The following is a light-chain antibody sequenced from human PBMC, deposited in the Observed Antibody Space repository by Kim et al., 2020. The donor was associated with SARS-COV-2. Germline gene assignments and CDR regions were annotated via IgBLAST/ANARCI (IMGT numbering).Light chain of an antibody. V-gene: IGLV3-21*04. CDR3: QVWDSSSDRPYV. Sequence: SYELTQPASVSVAPGKTAWITCGGNNIGTKSVHWYQQKPGQAPVLVIYYDSDRSSGIPGRFSGSNSGNTATLTISRVEAGDEADYYCQVWDSSSDRPYVFGTGTKVTVL. J-gene: IGLJ1*01. CDR2: YDS. CDR1: NIGTKS.